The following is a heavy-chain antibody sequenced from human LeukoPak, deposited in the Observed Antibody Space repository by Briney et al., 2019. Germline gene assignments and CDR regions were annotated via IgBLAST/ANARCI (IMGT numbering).Heavy chain of an antibody. D-gene: IGHD5-18*01. J-gene: IGHJ4*02. CDR3: ARARGYSYGYSDY. CDR2: INASNANT. Sequence: ASVKVSCKASGYTFNSYGMNWVRQAPGQGLEWMGWINASNANTDYAQRFQGRVTMTTDTSTTTAYMQLTSLRSDDTAVYYCARARGYSYGYSDYWGQGTLVTVSS. CDR1: GYTFNSYG. V-gene: IGHV1-18*01.